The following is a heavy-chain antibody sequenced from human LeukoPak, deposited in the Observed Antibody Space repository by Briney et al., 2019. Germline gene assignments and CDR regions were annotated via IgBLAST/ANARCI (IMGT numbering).Heavy chain of an antibody. D-gene: IGHD3-22*01. J-gene: IGHJ4*02. CDR2: ISSSSSTI. V-gene: IGHV3-48*01. Sequence: PGGSLRLSCAASGFTFSSYSMNWVRQAPGKGLEWVSYISSSSSTIYYADSVKGRFTISRDNAKNSLHLQMNSLRAEDTAVYYCARVITMIVTDWGQGTLVTVSS. CDR3: ARVITMIVTD. CDR1: GFTFSSYS.